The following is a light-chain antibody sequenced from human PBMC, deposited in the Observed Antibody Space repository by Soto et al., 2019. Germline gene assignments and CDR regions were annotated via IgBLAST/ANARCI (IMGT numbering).Light chain of an antibody. V-gene: IGLV1-40*01. Sequence: QSVLTQPPSVSGAPGQRVTISCTGSSSNIGAGYDVHWYQQLPGTAPKLLIYGNGNRPSGVPDRFSGSKSGTSASLAITGLQAEDETDSYCQSYDSSLSGWVFGGGTKLTVL. CDR1: SSNIGAGYD. CDR3: QSYDSSLSGWV. CDR2: GNG. J-gene: IGLJ3*02.